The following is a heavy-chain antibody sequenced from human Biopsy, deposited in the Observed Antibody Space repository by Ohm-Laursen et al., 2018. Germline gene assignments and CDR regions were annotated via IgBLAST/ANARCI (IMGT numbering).Heavy chain of an antibody. D-gene: IGHD3-22*01. CDR2: VYYTGST. J-gene: IGHJ2*01. CDR3: ARDRGYYSDRTVPGYFDL. CDR1: GDSISSYY. Sequence: GTLSLTCTVSGDSISSYYWSWIRQPPGEGLEWIGYVYYTGSTDYNPSLQNRVTISVDTSKNHFSLRLRSVTPADTAIYCARDRGYYSDRTVPGYFDLWGRGTLVTVSS. V-gene: IGHV4-59*01.